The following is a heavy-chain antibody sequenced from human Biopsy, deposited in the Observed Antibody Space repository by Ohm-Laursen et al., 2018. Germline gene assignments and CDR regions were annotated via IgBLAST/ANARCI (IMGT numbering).Heavy chain of an antibody. D-gene: IGHD1-26*01. CDR1: GFIFKSYG. J-gene: IGHJ4*02. CDR3: ARDRREHYQFDS. Sequence: SLRLSCSASGFIFKSYGMHWVRQAPGKGLEWVALIWYDGSDQYYADPVKGRFTISRDNSKNTVYLQMNSLRAEDTSVYYCARDRREHYQFDSWGQGTRVTVSS. V-gene: IGHV3-33*01. CDR2: IWYDGSDQ.